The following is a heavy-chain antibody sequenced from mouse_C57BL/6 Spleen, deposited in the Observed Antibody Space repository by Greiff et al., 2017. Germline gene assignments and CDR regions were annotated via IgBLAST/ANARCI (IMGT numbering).Heavy chain of an antibody. CDR2: ILPGSGNT. CDR1: GYTFTGYW. V-gene: IGHV1-9*01. J-gene: IGHJ2*01. Sequence: QVQLQQPGAELMKPAASVKLSCTATGYTFTGYWIGWVKPRPGHGLEWIGEILPGSGNTNYNEKFTGKATFTADTSSNTAYMQLSSLTTEDSASYYCARSGTSFDYWGQGTTLTVSS. D-gene: IGHD4-1*01. CDR3: ARSGTSFDY.